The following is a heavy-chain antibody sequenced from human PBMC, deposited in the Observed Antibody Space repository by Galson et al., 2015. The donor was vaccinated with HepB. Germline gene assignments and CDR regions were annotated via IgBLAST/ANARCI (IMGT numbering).Heavy chain of an antibody. Sequence: SLRLSCAASGLTFSSYGMHWVRQAPGKGLVWVSRINSDGSSTRYADSVKGRFSISRDNAKNTLYLQMNSLRAEDTAVYYCARDRGSSGWGNWFDPWGQGTLVTVSS. D-gene: IGHD6-19*01. V-gene: IGHV3-74*01. J-gene: IGHJ5*02. CDR1: GLTFSSYG. CDR2: INSDGSST. CDR3: ARDRGSSGWGNWFDP.